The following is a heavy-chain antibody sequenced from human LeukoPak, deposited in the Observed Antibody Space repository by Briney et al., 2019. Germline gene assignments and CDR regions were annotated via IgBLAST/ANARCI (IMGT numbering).Heavy chain of an antibody. J-gene: IGHJ4*02. D-gene: IGHD1-1*01. Sequence: SETLSLTCTVSGGSISGSSYCCGWIRHPPGKGPGCIGSHYSTARIYGNQSLNSRVNISLDTSKNQFSLKLTSVTAAATAVYYCARDGSDNWGLFDYWGRGTLVTVSS. CDR3: ARDGSDNWGLFDY. CDR2: HYSTARI. CDR1: GGSISGSSYC. V-gene: IGHV4-39*07.